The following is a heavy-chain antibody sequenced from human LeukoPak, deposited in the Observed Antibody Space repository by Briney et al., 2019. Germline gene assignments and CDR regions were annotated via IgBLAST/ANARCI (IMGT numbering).Heavy chain of an antibody. V-gene: IGHV3-23*01. J-gene: IGHJ4*02. CDR1: GFTFSSYA. CDR3: VRNGGSFDY. CDR2: IIDSGEST. Sequence: PGGSLRLSCAASGFTFSSYAMSWVRQAPGKGLEWVSGIIDSGESTYYANFAKGRFTISRDNAKNSLNLQMNSLRAEDTAVYYCVRNGGSFDYWGQGTLVTVSS. D-gene: IGHD3-10*01.